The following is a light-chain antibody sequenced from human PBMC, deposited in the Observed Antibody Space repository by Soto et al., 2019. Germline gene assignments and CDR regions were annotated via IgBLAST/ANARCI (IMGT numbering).Light chain of an antibody. CDR3: MQALQTPLT. Sequence: DIVMTQSPLSLPVTPGEPASISCRSSQSLLQSSGYNCLDWYVQKPGQSPQLLIYFGSYRAPGGPDRFSGSVSGTDFTLEISRVEAEDVGLYYCMQALQTPLTFGGGTKVEIK. V-gene: IGKV2-28*01. J-gene: IGKJ4*01. CDR1: QSLLQSSGYNC. CDR2: FGS.